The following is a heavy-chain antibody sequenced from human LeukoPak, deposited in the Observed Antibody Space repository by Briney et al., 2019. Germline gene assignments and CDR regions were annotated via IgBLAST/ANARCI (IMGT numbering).Heavy chain of an antibody. CDR3: ARDRLGNLDY. CDR2: IYYSGST. Sequence: SETLSLTCTVSGGSISSYYWSWIRQPPGKGLEWIGYIYYSGSTNYNPSLKSRVTISVDTSKNQFSLKLSSVTAADTAVYYCARDRLGNLDYWGQGTLVTVSS. J-gene: IGHJ4*02. CDR1: GGSISSYY. D-gene: IGHD3-9*01. V-gene: IGHV4-59*01.